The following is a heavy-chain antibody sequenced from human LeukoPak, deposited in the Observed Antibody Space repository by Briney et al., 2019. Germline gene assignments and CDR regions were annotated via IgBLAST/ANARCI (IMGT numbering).Heavy chain of an antibody. Sequence: ASVKVSCKASGGTFSSYAISWVRQAPGQGLEWMGGIIPIFGTANYAQKFQGRVTITTDESTSTAYMKLSSLRSEDTAVYYCARGARYYDSSGYYSPFDYWGQGTLVTVSS. CDR2: IIPIFGTA. CDR3: ARGARYYDSSGYYSPFDY. CDR1: GGTFSSYA. D-gene: IGHD3-22*01. J-gene: IGHJ4*02. V-gene: IGHV1-69*05.